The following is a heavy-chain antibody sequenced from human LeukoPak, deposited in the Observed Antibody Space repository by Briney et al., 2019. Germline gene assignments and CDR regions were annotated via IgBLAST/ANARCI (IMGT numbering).Heavy chain of an antibody. Sequence: PSETLSLTCTVSGGSISSSGYYWGWIRQTPGKGLEWIGSIYYSGSNYHNPSLKSRVTMSVDTSKNQFSLKLTSVTAADTAVYYCARDRGSVGFDPWGQGTLVTVSS. V-gene: IGHV4-39*07. J-gene: IGHJ5*02. CDR3: ARDRGSVGFDP. CDR2: IYYSGSN. D-gene: IGHD1-26*01. CDR1: GGSISSSGYY.